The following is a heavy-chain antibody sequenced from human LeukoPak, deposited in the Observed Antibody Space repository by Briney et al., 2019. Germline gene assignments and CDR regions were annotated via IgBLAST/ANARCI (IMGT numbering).Heavy chain of an antibody. D-gene: IGHD3-22*01. V-gene: IGHV1-18*01. CDR2: ISAYNGNT. Sequence: ASVTVSCTPSGYTFTSYGIRWVRPAPGQGREWMGWISAYNGNTNYAQNLKGRVTMTTDTSKSTAYLELRSLRSDDTAVYYCARVWAYDSSGYYPDYWGQGTLVTVSS. CDR1: GYTFTSYG. CDR3: ARVWAYDSSGYYPDY. J-gene: IGHJ4*02.